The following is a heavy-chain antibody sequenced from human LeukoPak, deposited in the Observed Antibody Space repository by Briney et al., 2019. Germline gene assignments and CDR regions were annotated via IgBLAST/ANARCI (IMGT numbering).Heavy chain of an antibody. V-gene: IGHV4-39*01. D-gene: IGHD6-13*01. Sequence: SETLSLTCTVSGGSISSSSYYWGWIRQPPGKGLEWIGSIYYSGSTYYNPSLKSRVTISVDTSKNQFSLKLSSVTAADTAVYYCARRGIAAVGNYYWGQGTLVTVSS. CDR1: GGSISSSSYY. CDR2: IYYSGST. J-gene: IGHJ4*01. CDR3: ARRGIAAVGNYY.